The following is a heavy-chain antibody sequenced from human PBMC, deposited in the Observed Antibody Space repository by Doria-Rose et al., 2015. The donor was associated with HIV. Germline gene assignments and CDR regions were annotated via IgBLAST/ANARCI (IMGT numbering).Heavy chain of an antibody. CDR2: IFSDDER. J-gene: IGHJ4*02. CDR3: ARIKSSRWYHKYYFDF. CDR1: GVSLSSPGMG. D-gene: IGHD6-13*01. V-gene: IGHV2-26*01. Sequence: QITLKEYGPVLVKPTETLTLTCTVSGVSLSSPGMGVSWIRQPPGKALEWLAKIFSDDERPYKTSLKSRLTISRGTSKSQVVLTMTDMDPVDTATYYCARIKSSRWYHKYYFDFWGQGTLVIVSA.